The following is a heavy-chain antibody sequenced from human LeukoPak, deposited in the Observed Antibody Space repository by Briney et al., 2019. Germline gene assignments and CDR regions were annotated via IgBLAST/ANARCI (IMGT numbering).Heavy chain of an antibody. V-gene: IGHV1-18*01. CDR3: ARDWVGYYGSGSGGDWFDP. CDR2: ISPYNGST. D-gene: IGHD3-10*01. J-gene: IGHJ5*02. Sequence: GASVRVSCKASGYTFTTYGISWVRQAPGQGLEWMGWISPYNGSTNYAQKFQGRVTMTTDTSTSTAYMELRSLRSDDTAVYYCARDWVGYYGSGSGGDWFDPWGQGTLVTVSS. CDR1: GYTFTTYG.